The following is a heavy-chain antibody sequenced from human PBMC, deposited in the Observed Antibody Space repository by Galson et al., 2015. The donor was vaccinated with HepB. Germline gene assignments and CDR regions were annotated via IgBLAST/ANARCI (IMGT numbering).Heavy chain of an antibody. CDR2: INPSGGST. J-gene: IGHJ4*02. D-gene: IGHD3-3*01. CDR1: GYIFTSYY. CDR3: ARGWGYDFWSGYQRPFLY. Sequence: SVKVSCKASGYIFTSYYMHWVRQAPGQGLEWMGVINPSGGSTSYAQKFQGRVTMTRDTSTSTVYMELSSLRSEDTAVYYCARGWGYDFWSGYQRPFLYWGQGTLVTVSS. V-gene: IGHV1-46*01.